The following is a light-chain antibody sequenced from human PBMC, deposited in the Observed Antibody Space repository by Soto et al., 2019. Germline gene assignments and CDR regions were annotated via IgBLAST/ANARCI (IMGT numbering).Light chain of an antibody. CDR3: QQRSNWPWT. CDR2: DAS. J-gene: IGKJ1*01. CDR1: QSINNY. V-gene: IGKV3-11*01. Sequence: EIVMTQSPATLSLSPGERATLSCRASQSINNYLAWYQQKPGQAPRLLIYDASNRATGIPARFSGSGSGTDFTLTISSLEPEDFAVYYCQQRSNWPWTFGQGTKVDIK.